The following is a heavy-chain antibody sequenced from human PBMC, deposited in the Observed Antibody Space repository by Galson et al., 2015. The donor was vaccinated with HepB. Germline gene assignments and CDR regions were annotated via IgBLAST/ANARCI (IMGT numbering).Heavy chain of an antibody. V-gene: IGHV1-46*01. CDR2: INPSGGST. J-gene: IGHJ3*02. D-gene: IGHD2-8*01. CDR1: GYTFTSYG. CDR3: ASRDCTNGVCALDAFDI. Sequence: SVKVSCKASGYTFTSYGISWVRQAPGQGLEWMGIINPSGGSTSYAQKFQGRVTMTRDTSTSTVYMELSSLRSEDTAVYYCASRDCTNGVCALDAFDIWGQGTMVTVSS.